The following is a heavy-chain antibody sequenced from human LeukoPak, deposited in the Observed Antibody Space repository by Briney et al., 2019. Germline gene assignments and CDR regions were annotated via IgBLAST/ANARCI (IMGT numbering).Heavy chain of an antibody. J-gene: IGHJ4*02. CDR3: TSLVGSTTY. Sequence: PGGSLRLSCAGSGFNFQYAWMTWVRQAPGKGLEWVGRIKSKRDGETTDYAALVKSRFSISRDDSKNTVYLQMNSLRTEDTAVYYCTSLVGSTTYWGQGILVAVSS. D-gene: IGHD1-26*01. CDR1: GFNFQYAW. V-gene: IGHV3-15*01. CDR2: IKSKRDGETT.